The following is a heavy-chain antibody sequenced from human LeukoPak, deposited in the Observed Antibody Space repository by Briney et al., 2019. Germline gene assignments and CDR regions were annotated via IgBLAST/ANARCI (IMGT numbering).Heavy chain of an antibody. D-gene: IGHD1-26*01. CDR1: GFSFRNTW. J-gene: IGHJ3*02. Sequence: GGSLRLSCAAYGFSFRNTWMSWVRQAPGKGLEWVGRIRSTIDGGTADYAAPVKGRFTVSRDDSKNSVYLHMNSLKTEDTAVYYCASGSYYVTGSFDIWGQGTMVTVSS. CDR3: ASGSYYVTGSFDI. V-gene: IGHV3-15*01. CDR2: IRSTIDGGTA.